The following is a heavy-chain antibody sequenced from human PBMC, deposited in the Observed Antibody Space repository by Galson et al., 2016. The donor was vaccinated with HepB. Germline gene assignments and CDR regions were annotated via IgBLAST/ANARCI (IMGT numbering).Heavy chain of an antibody. V-gene: IGHV3-74*01. J-gene: IGHJ5*02. CDR1: GFAFGSHW. CDR3: GRDHSVVLTTAYNWFDP. D-gene: IGHD4-23*01. Sequence: SLRLSCAASGFAFGSHWMHWVRQVPGKGLVWVSRINSDGTISNYADSVKGQSTISRDNAKNTLYLQMNSLRVEDTAVSYFGRDHSVVLTTAYNWFDPWRQGTLVTVSA. CDR2: INSDGTIS.